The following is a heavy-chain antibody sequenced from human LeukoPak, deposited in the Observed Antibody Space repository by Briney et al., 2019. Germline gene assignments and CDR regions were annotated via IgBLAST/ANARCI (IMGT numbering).Heavy chain of an antibody. CDR3: AKASGSYYHYYYMDI. J-gene: IGHJ6*03. CDR1: GFTFSSYA. V-gene: IGHV3-23*01. Sequence: GGSLRLSCAASGFTFSSYAMSWVRQAPGKGPEWVSNIRGSGGSTDYADSVKGRFTISRDNSKNTLYLQMNSLSAEDTAIYYCAKASGSYYHYYYMDIWGKGTTVTVSS. CDR2: IRGSGGST. D-gene: IGHD1-26*01.